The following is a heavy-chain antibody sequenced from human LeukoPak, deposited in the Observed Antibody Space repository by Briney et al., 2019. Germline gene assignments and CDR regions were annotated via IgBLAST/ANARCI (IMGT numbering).Heavy chain of an antibody. CDR3: AKSDWFDP. Sequence: PGESLRLSCESSGFTIKNYWMNWLRRAPGKGLEWVSRSKYDGSTAMYAESVKGRFTISRDNARGTLYLQMNSLRVDDTAVYYCAKSDWFDPCGRGILVTVSS. CDR2: SKYDGSTA. J-gene: IGHJ5*02. V-gene: IGHV3-74*03. CDR1: GFTIKNYW.